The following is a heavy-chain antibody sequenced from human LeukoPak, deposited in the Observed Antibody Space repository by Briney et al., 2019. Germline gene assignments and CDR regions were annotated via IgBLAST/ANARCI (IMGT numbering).Heavy chain of an antibody. D-gene: IGHD3-10*01. Sequence: PSETLSLTCAVSGVSISSPNWWNWVRQPPGKGLEWIGEIYHSGTTNYIPSLKSRVTISVDKSKNHFSLNLSSVTAADTAVYYCARADTSGTYSSDAFDIWGQGTMVTVSS. J-gene: IGHJ3*02. CDR1: GVSISSPNW. CDR2: IYHSGTT. V-gene: IGHV4-4*02. CDR3: ARADTSGTYSSDAFDI.